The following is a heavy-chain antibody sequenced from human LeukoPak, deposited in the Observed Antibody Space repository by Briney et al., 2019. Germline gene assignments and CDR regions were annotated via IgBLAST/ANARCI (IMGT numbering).Heavy chain of an antibody. V-gene: IGHV4-59*12. J-gene: IGHJ4*02. Sequence: SETLSLTCTVSGGSISSYYWSWIRQPPGKGLEWIGYIYYSGSTNYNPSLKSRVTISVDTSKNQFSLKLSSVTAADTAVYYCARARYYYDSSGPDYWGQGTLVTVYS. CDR2: IYYSGST. D-gene: IGHD3-22*01. CDR1: GGSISSYY. CDR3: ARARYYYDSSGPDY.